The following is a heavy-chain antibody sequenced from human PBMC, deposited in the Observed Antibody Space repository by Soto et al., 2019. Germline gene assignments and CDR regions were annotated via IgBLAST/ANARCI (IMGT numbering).Heavy chain of an antibody. CDR1: GASVSSGSYY. Sequence: PSETLSLTCSVSGASVSSGSYYWSWIRQPPGKGLEWIGYIYYSGRINYNPSLKSRVTISEDTSKNQFSLKLTSVTAADTAVYYCMGDEGLDCSGGNCDPGGHFWGQGIVVTVSS. CDR2: IYYSGRI. D-gene: IGHD2-15*01. CDR3: MGDEGLDCSGGNCDPGGHF. V-gene: IGHV4-61*01. J-gene: IGHJ4*02.